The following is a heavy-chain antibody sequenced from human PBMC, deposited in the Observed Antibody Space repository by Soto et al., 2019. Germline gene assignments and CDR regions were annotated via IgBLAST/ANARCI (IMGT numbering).Heavy chain of an antibody. J-gene: IGHJ6*02. Sequence: QVQLQESGSGLEKPSQTLSLTCSVSSGSISSGAYSWTWIRQPPGKDLEWIGHIYASGVTYYNLSLESRVTISSDKSRNQCSLRLTSVTAADTAVYYCARGGSRDQHYYYGLDVWGQGTTVTVSS. V-gene: IGHV4-30-2*01. CDR3: ARGGSRDQHYYYGLDV. CDR2: IYASGVT. D-gene: IGHD3-10*01. CDR1: SGSISSGAYS.